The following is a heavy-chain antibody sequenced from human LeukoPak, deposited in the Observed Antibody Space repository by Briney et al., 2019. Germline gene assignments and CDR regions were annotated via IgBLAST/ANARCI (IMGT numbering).Heavy chain of an antibody. J-gene: IGHJ5*02. D-gene: IGHD3-10*01. V-gene: IGHV4-4*02. Sequence: SGTLSLTCAVSGGSISSSNWWSWVRRPPGKGLDGIGAIYHSGSTNYNPSLKSRVTISVDKSKNQFSLKLSSVTAADTAVYYCARKVLLWFGELAKFDPWGQGTLVTVSS. CDR1: GGSISSSNW. CDR3: ARKVLLWFGELAKFDP. CDR2: IYHSGST.